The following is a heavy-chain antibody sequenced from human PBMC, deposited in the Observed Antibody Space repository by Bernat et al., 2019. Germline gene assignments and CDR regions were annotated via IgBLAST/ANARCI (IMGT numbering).Heavy chain of an antibody. V-gene: IGHV4-59*01. J-gene: IGHJ6*02. Sequence: QVQLQESGPGLVKPSETLSLTCTVSGGSIGSYYWRWIRQPPGKGLEWIGYIYYSGSTNYNPSLKSRVTISVDTSKNQFSLKLSSVTAADTAVYYCAGTIAVAADYYYGMDVWGQGTTVTVSS. CDR3: AGTIAVAADYYYGMDV. D-gene: IGHD6-19*01. CDR2: IYYSGST. CDR1: GGSIGSYY.